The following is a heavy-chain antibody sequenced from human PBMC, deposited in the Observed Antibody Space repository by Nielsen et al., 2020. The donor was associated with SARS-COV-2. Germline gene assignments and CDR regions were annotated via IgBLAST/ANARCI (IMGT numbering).Heavy chain of an antibody. CDR1: GFTFSSYA. Sequence: GESLKISCAASGFTFSSYAMSWVRQAPGKGLEWVSAISGSGGSTYYADSVKGRFTISRDNSKNTLYLQMNSLRAEDTAVYYCARGLEWLLGWFDPWGQGTLVTVSS. D-gene: IGHD3-3*01. J-gene: IGHJ5*02. CDR3: ARGLEWLLGWFDP. CDR2: ISGSGGST. V-gene: IGHV3-23*01.